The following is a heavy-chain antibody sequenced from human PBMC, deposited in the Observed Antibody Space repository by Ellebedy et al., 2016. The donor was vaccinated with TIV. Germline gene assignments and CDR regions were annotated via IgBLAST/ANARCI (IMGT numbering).Heavy chain of an antibody. CDR1: GFSLTATPTN. J-gene: IGHJ4*02. CDR2: IYWDDDK. V-gene: IGHV2-5*02. Sequence: SGPTLVKPTQTLTLTCSFSGFSLTATPTNVGWIRQPPGKALEWPALIYWDDDKRYRPSLKSRLTITKDTPKNQVVLTLTNVDPVDTATYYCVHNSLRGDIAYDSWGQGTLVTVSS. D-gene: IGHD3-10*01. CDR3: VHNSLRGDIAYDS.